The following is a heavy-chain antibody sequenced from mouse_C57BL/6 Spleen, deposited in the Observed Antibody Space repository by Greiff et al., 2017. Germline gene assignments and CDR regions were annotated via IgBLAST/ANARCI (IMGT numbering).Heavy chain of an antibody. Sequence: EVKLVESEGGLVQPGSSMKLSCTASGFTFSDYYMAWVRQVPEKGLEWVANINYDGSSTYYLDSLKSRFIISRDNAKNILYLQMSSLKSEDTATYYCARARQLRGGYYFDYWGQGTTLTVSS. CDR1: GFTFSDYY. J-gene: IGHJ2*01. CDR2: INYDGSST. V-gene: IGHV5-16*01. CDR3: ARARQLRGGYYFDY. D-gene: IGHD3-2*02.